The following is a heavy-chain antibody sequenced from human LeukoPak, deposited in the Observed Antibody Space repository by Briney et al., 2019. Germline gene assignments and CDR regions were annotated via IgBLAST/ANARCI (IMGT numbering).Heavy chain of an antibody. J-gene: IGHJ4*02. V-gene: IGHV4-39*01. Sequence: SETLSLTCTVSGGSISSSSYYWGWIRRPPGKGLEWIGSIYYSGSTYYNPSLKSRVTISVDTSKNQFSLKLSSVTAADTAVYYCARHVLNEVYHLDYWGQGTLVTVSS. CDR3: ARHVLNEVYHLDY. D-gene: IGHD2/OR15-2a*01. CDR1: GGSISSSSYY. CDR2: IYYSGST.